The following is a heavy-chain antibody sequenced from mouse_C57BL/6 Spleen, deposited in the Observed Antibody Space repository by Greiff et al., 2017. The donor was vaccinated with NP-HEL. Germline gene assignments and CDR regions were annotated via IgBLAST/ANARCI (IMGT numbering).Heavy chain of an antibody. CDR3: AREDGNYPAWFAY. V-gene: IGHV1-55*01. Sequence: QVQLQQPGAELVKPGASVKMSCKASGYTFTSYWITWVKQRPGQGLEWIGDIYPGSGSTNYNEKFKSKATLTVDTSSSTAYMQLSSLPSEDSAVYYCAREDGNYPAWFAYWGQGTLVTVSA. J-gene: IGHJ3*01. D-gene: IGHD2-1*01. CDR1: GYTFTSYW. CDR2: IYPGSGST.